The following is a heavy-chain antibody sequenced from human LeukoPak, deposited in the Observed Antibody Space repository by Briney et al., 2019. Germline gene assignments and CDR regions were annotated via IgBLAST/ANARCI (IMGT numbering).Heavy chain of an antibody. CDR1: GFTVSSNY. Sequence: GGSLRLSCAASGFTVSSNYMSWVRQAPGKGLEWVSVIYSGGSTYYADSVKGRLTISRDNSKNTLYLQMNSLRAEDTAVYYCARDSVTVTTLGYYYGMDVWAKGPRSPSPQ. V-gene: IGHV3-53*01. CDR3: ARDSVTVTTLGYYYGMDV. D-gene: IGHD4-17*01. J-gene: IGHJ6*04. CDR2: IYSGGST.